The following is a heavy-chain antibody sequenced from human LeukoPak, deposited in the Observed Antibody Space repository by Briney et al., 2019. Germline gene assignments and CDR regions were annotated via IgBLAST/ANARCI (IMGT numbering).Heavy chain of an antibody. Sequence: PGGSLRRSCAASGFTFSNYAMTWVRQAPGEGLEWVSAISGSGGSTYYADSVKGRFTIARDNSKNTLYLQMNSLRAEDTAVYYCAKNQIIVVVPAAMGRWGQGTLVTVSS. CDR3: AKNQIIVVVPAAMGR. CDR2: ISGSGGST. J-gene: IGHJ4*02. V-gene: IGHV3-23*01. D-gene: IGHD2-2*01. CDR1: GFTFSNYA.